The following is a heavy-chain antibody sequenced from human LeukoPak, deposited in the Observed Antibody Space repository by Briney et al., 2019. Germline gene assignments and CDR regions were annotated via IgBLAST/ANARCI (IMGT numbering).Heavy chain of an antibody. CDR1: GFTFSSYA. CDR3: AKTHYGSGNFDY. D-gene: IGHD3-10*01. V-gene: IGHV3-23*01. Sequence: GGSLRLSCAAPGFTFSSYAMSWVRQAPGKGLEWVSAISGSGGSTYYADSVKGRFTISRDNSKNTLYLQMNSLRAEDTAVYYCAKTHYGSGNFDYWGQGTLVTVSS. J-gene: IGHJ4*02. CDR2: ISGSGGST.